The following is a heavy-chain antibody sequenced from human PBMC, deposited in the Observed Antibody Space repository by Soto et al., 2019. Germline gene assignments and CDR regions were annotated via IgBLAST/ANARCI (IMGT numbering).Heavy chain of an antibody. V-gene: IGHV3-30-3*01. Sequence: QVQLVESGGGVVQPGRSLRLSCAASGFTFSSCAMHWVRQAPGKGLEWVALISYDGSNEYYADSVKGRFTISRDNSKNTLYLQMNSLRAEDTAVYYCARDKRDLRFLGWWYYFDYWGQGTLVTVSS. CDR1: GFTFSSCA. J-gene: IGHJ4*02. CDR3: ARDKRDLRFLGWWYYFDY. CDR2: ISYDGSNE. D-gene: IGHD3-3*01.